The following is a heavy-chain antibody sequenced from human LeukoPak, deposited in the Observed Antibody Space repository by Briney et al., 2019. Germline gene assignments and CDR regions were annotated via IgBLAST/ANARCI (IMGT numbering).Heavy chain of an antibody. D-gene: IGHD3-10*01. CDR2: IYYSGST. CDR3: ARDQVTMVRGVIGNYYYYYYMDV. Sequence: SQTLSLTCTVSGGSFSSGGYYWSWIRQHPGKGLEWIGYIYYSGSTYYNPSLKSRVTISVDTSKNQFSLKLSSVTAADTAVYYCARDQVTMVRGVIGNYYYYYYMDVWGKGTTVTVSS. CDR1: GGSFSSGGYY. J-gene: IGHJ6*03. V-gene: IGHV4-31*03.